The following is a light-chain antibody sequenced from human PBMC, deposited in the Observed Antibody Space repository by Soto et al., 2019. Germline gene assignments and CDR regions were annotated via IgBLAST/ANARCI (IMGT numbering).Light chain of an antibody. CDR1: HIVSSD. V-gene: IGKV3-15*01. CDR2: GAS. J-gene: IGKJ5*01. Sequence: QSPATLSVSPGDRATLXCSSSHIVSSDLAWYQQKPGQAPRLLIYGASTRAIGIPARFSGSGSGTEFTLTISSLQSEDFAVYYCQQYNYLPPPVGQGTLLDIK. CDR3: QQYNYLPPP.